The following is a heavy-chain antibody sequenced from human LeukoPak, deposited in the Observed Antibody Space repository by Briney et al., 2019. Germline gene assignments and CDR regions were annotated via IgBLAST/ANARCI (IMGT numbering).Heavy chain of an antibody. V-gene: IGHV4-61*05. CDR2: IYYSGST. J-gene: IGHJ6*02. CDR1: GGSISSSSYY. D-gene: IGHD3-10*01. CDR3: ASHPLRGGYYYGMDV. Sequence: PSETLSLTCTVSGGSISSSSYYWSWIRQPPGKGLEWIGYIYYSGSTNYNPSLKSRVTISVDTSKNQFSLKLSSVTAADTAVYYCASHPLRGGYYYGMDVWGQGTTVTVSS.